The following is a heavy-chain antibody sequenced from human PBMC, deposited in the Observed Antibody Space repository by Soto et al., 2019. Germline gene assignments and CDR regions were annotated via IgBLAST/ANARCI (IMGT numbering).Heavy chain of an antibody. CDR2: INHSGST. CDR3: ARVREPLTGGPWFDP. J-gene: IGHJ5*02. Sequence: PSETLSLTCAVYGGSFSGYYWSWIRQPPGKGLEWIGEINHSGSTNYNPSLKSRVTISVDTSKNQFPLKLSSVTAADTAVYYCARVREPLTGGPWFDPWGQGTLVTVSS. V-gene: IGHV4-34*01. D-gene: IGHD1-26*01. CDR1: GGSFSGYY.